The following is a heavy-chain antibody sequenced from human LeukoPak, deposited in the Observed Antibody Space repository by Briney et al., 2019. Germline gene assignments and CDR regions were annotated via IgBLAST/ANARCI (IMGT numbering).Heavy chain of an antibody. CDR1: GFTFSSYA. CDR3: ARALYDSSGYYYPGAFDI. CDR2: IYSGGRT. J-gene: IGHJ3*02. Sequence: GGSLRLSCAASGFTFSSYAMTWVRQAPGKGLEWVSVIYSGGRTYYADSVKGRFTISRDTSKNTLYLQMNSLRAEDTAVYYCARALYDSSGYYYPGAFDIWGQGTMVTVSS. V-gene: IGHV3-66*01. D-gene: IGHD3-22*01.